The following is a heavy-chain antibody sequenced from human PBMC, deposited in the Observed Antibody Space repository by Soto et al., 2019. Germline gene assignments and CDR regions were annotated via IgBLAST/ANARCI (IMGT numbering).Heavy chain of an antibody. CDR2: IDPSDSQT. D-gene: IGHD5-18*01. CDR3: ARHIYESDTGPNFQYYVES. Sequence: GESPKISCKGSGYSFAGYWITWVRQKPGKGLEWMGRIDPSDSQTYYSPSFRGHVTISVTKSITTVFLQWSSLRASDTAMYYCARHIYESDTGPNFQYYVESWGQGTPVTVS. V-gene: IGHV5-10-1*01. CDR1: GYSFAGYW. J-gene: IGHJ4*02.